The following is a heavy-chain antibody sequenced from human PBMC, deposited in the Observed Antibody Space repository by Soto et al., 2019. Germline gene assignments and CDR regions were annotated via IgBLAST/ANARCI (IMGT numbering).Heavy chain of an antibody. D-gene: IGHD3-3*01. J-gene: IGHJ6*02. CDR1: GYTFTSYY. CDR3: ARDLLLFLEWSHPSYYYGMDV. CDR2: INPSGGST. Sequence: QVQLVQSGAEVKKPGASVKVSCKASGYTFTSYYMHWVRQAPGQGLEWMGIINPSGGSTSYAHKFQGRVTMTRDTSTSTVYMELSSLRSEDTAVYYCARDLLLFLEWSHPSYYYGMDVWGQGTTVTVSS. V-gene: IGHV1-46*01.